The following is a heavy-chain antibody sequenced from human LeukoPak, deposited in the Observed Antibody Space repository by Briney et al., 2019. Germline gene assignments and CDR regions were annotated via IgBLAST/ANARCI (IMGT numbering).Heavy chain of an antibody. CDR3: ARGEGGSYLNWFDP. J-gene: IGHJ5*02. V-gene: IGHV4-34*01. CDR1: GGSISSYY. Sequence: PSETLSLTCTVSGGSISSYYWSWIRQPPGKGLEWIGEINHSGSTNYNPSLKSRVTISVDTSKNQFSLKLSSVTAADTAVYYCARGEGGSYLNWFDPWGQGTLVTVSS. D-gene: IGHD1-26*01. CDR2: INHSGST.